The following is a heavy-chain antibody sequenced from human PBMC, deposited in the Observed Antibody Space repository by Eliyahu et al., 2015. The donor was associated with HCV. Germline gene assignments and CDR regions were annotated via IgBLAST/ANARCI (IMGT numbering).Heavy chain of an antibody. CDR2: ISAYNGNT. V-gene: IGHV1-18*01. CDR1: GYTFTXXG. Sequence: QVQLVQSGAEVKKPGASVKVSCKASGYTFTXXGISWVRXAPGQGLXXMGWISAYNGNTNYAQKLQGRVXMTTXTXTSTAYMELRSLRSDDTAVYYCATGYSSGWYGGGSQVWGQGTTVTVSS. CDR3: ATGYSSGWYGGGSQV. D-gene: IGHD6-19*01. J-gene: IGHJ6*02.